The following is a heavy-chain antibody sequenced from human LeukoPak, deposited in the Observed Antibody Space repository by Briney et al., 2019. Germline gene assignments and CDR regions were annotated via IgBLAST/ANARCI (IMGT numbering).Heavy chain of an antibody. CDR3: ARGRYDFWSGYYTFDY. D-gene: IGHD3-3*01. CDR2: INSDGSST. V-gene: IGHV3-74*01. Sequence: GGSLRLSCAASGFTFSSYWMHWVRHAPGKGLVWVSCINSDGSSTSYADSVKGRFTISRDNAKNTLYLQMNSLRAEDTAVYYCARGRYDFWSGYYTFDYWGQGTLVTVSS. J-gene: IGHJ4*02. CDR1: GFTFSSYW.